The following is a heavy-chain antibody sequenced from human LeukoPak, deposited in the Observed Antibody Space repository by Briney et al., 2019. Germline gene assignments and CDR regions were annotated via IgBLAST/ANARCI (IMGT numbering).Heavy chain of an antibody. CDR2: ISGSGGST. D-gene: IGHD3-9*01. CDR3: AKTYYDILTGYGSYGMDV. Sequence: GSLRLSCAASGFTFSSYAMSWVRQAPGKGLEWVSAISGSGGSTYYADSGKGRFTVSRDNSKNTLYLKMNSLRAEDTAVYYCAKTYYDILTGYGSYGMDVWGQGTTVTVSS. CDR1: GFTFSSYA. J-gene: IGHJ6*02. V-gene: IGHV3-23*01.